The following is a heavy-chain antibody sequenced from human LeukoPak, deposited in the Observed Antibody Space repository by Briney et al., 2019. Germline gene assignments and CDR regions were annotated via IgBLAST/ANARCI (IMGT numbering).Heavy chain of an antibody. J-gene: IGHJ4*02. Sequence: GGSLRLSCAASGFTFDDYGVSWVRQAPGKGLEWVSGLNWNGGSTGYADSVKGRLTISRDNAKNSLYLQMNSLRAEDTALYYCARLRGYDFWSGFEYWGREPWSASAQ. CDR2: LNWNGGST. CDR1: GFTFDDYG. V-gene: IGHV3-20*04. CDR3: ARLRGYDFWSGFEY. D-gene: IGHD3-3*01.